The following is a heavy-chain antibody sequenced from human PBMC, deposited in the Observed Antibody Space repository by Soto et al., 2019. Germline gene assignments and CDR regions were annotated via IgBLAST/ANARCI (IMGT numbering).Heavy chain of an antibody. V-gene: IGHV1-8*01. CDR3: ARGELLWFGELLR. Sequence: QVQLVKSGAEVKKPGASVKASCKASGYTFTSYEINWVRQATGQGLEWMGWMNPNSGDTGYAQKFQGRVTMTRNTSISTAYMELSSLRSEDTAVYYCARGELLWFGELLRWGQGTLVTVSS. CDR1: GYTFTSYE. CDR2: MNPNSGDT. J-gene: IGHJ4*02. D-gene: IGHD3-10*01.